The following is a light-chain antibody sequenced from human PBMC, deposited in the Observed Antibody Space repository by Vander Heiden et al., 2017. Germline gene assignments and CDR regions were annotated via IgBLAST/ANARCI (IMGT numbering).Light chain of an antibody. J-gene: IGLJ7*01. Sequence: SYELTQPPPVSVSPAQTARITCSGDALPKQYAYWYQQKPGQAPGLVIYKDSERPSGIPERFSGSSSGTTVTLTISGVQAEDEADYYCQSADSSGTYPAVFGGGTKLTVL. CDR1: ALPKQY. CDR2: KDS. V-gene: IGLV3-25*03. CDR3: QSADSSGTYPAV.